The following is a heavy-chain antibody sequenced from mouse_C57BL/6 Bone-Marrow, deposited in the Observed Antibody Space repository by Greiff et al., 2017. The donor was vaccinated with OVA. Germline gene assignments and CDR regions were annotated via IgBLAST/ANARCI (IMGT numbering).Heavy chain of an antibody. CDR1: GFSLTSYG. V-gene: IGHV2-2*01. J-gene: IGHJ4*01. CDR2: IWSGGST. CDR3: ARGILYAMDY. Sequence: QVQLKESGPGLVQPSQSLSITCTVSGFSLTSYGVHWVRQSPGKGLEWLGVIWSGGSTDSTAAFISRLSISKDISKSQVFFQMNSLQADDTALYYCARGILYAMDYGGQGTSVTVSS.